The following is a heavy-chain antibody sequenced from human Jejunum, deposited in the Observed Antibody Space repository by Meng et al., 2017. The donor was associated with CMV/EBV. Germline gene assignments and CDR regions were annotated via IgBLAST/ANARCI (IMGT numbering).Heavy chain of an antibody. V-gene: IGHV1-18*01. CDR1: GYTFFSYD. CDR2: ISTYNGKT. Sequence: VMLCQSGDDVRKPGASAMGSCKASGYTFFSYDITWVRQDPGQGLEWMGWISTYNGKTNFAQKLLGRVTMTTATSTNTAYMELRSLRSDDTAIYYCARGIVGTTIDLWGRGTLVTVSS. CDR3: ARGIVGTTIDL. D-gene: IGHD1-26*01. J-gene: IGHJ5*02.